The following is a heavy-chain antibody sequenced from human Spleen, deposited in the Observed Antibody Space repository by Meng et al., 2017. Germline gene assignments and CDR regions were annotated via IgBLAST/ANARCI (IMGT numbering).Heavy chain of an antibody. CDR2: ILDSGST. J-gene: IGHJ4*02. D-gene: IGHD6-19*01. Sequence: SETLSLTCTVSGGSVNSNSDYWSWIRQPPGKGLEWIGYILDSGSTNYNPSLKSRVTIAVDTSKNQISLELSSVTAADTAVYYCARVSSSGWIDYWGQGTLVTVSS. CDR3: ARVSSSGWIDY. CDR1: GGSVNSNSDY. V-gene: IGHV4-61*01.